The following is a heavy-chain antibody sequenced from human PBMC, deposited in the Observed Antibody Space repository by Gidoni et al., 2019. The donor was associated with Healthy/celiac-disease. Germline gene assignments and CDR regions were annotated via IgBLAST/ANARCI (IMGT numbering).Heavy chain of an antibody. V-gene: IGHV4-34*01. CDR2: INHSGST. Sequence: QVQLQQWGAGLLKPSETLSLTCAVYGGSFSCYYWSWIRQPPGKWLEWIGEINHSGSTNYNPSLKSRVTISVDTSKNQFSLKLSSVTAADTAVYYCAREAYCGGDCYSGGSNYYYGMDVWGQGTTVTVSS. J-gene: IGHJ6*02. D-gene: IGHD2-21*02. CDR1: GGSFSCYY. CDR3: AREAYCGGDCYSGGSNYYYGMDV.